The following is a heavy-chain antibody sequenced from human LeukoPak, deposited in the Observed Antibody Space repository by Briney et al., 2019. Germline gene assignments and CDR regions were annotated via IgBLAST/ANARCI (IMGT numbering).Heavy chain of an antibody. CDR1: GYTFTGYY. CDR3: AKDPSYCGGDCYSPDAFDI. Sequence: GASVKVSCKASGYTFTGYYMHWVRQAPGQGLEWMGWINPNSGGTNYAQKFQGRVTMTRDTSISTAYMELSRLRSDDTAVYYCAKDPSYCGGDCYSPDAFDIWGQGTMVTVSS. CDR2: INPNSGGT. D-gene: IGHD2-21*02. J-gene: IGHJ3*02. V-gene: IGHV1-2*02.